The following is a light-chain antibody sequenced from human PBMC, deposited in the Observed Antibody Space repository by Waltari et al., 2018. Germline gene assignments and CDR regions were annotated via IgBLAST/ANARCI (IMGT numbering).Light chain of an antibody. CDR3: QQYYSTPLT. J-gene: IGKJ4*01. CDR1: QRLLNSSNNKNY. V-gene: IGKV4-1*01. CDR2: WAS. Sequence: DIVMTQSPDSLAVSLGERATIHCKSSQRLLNSSNNKNYLAWYQQKPGQHPKLLIYWASTRESGVPDRFSGSRSGTDFTLTISSLQAEDGAVYYCQQYYSTPLTFGGGTKVEIK.